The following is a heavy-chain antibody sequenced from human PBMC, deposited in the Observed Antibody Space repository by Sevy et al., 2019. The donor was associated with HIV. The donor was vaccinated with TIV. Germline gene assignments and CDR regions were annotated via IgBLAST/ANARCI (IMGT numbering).Heavy chain of an antibody. V-gene: IGHV4-4*07. CDR3: ARDCSGGSCYGFDP. CDR2: IYTSGST. CDR1: GGSISSYY. D-gene: IGHD2-15*01. J-gene: IGHJ5*02. Sequence: SETLSLTCTVSGGSISSYYWSWIRQPAGKGLEWIGRIYTSGSTNYNPSLKSRVTMSVDTSKNLFSLKLSSVTAADTAVYYCARDCSGGSCYGFDPWGQGTLVTVSS.